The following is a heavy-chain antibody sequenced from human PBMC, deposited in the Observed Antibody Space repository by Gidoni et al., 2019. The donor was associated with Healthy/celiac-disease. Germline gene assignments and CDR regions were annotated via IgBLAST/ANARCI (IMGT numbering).Heavy chain of an antibody. V-gene: IGHV4-39*01. Sequence: QPQLQESGPGLVKPSETLSLTCTVSGGSIRSSCYYWGWIRQPPGKGLEWIGSIYYSGSTYYNPSLKSRVTISVDTSKNQFSLKLSSVTAADTAVYYCERLNCGYVWGSYQRFDYWGQGTLVTVSS. CDR1: GGSIRSSCYY. CDR2: IYYSGST. J-gene: IGHJ4*02. CDR3: ERLNCGYVWGSYQRFDY. D-gene: IGHD3-16*02.